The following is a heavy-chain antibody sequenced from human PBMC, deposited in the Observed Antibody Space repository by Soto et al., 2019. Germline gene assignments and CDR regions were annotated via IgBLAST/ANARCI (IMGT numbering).Heavy chain of an antibody. V-gene: IGHV4-31*03. CDR2: IYYSGST. D-gene: IGHD4-17*01. CDR1: GGSISSGGYY. CDR3: ARGPSNYGDDDYYYYGMDV. Sequence: QVQLQESGPGLVKPSQTLSLTCTVSGGSISSGGYYWSWIRQHPGKGLEWIGYIYYSGSTYYNPSLKSRVTISVDTSKNQFSLKLSSVTAADTAVYYCARGPSNYGDDDYYYYGMDVWGQGTTVTVSS. J-gene: IGHJ6*02.